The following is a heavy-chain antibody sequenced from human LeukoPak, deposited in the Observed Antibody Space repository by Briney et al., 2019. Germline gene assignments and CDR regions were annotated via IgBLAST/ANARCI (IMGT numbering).Heavy chain of an antibody. J-gene: IGHJ6*03. V-gene: IGHV3-7*01. CDR1: GFTFSSHW. CDR3: AKGGMSTIVRGVIGYMDV. CDR2: IKKDGSEK. D-gene: IGHD3-10*01. Sequence: GGSLRLSCAASGFTFSSHWMSWVRQAPGKGLEWVANIKKDGSEKYYVDSVKGRFTFSRDNSKNTLYLQMNSLRAEDTAVYYCAKGGMSTIVRGVIGYMDVWGKGTTVTISS.